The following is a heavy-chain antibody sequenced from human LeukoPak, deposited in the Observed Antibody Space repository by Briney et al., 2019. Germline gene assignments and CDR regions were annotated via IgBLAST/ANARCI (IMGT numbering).Heavy chain of an antibody. CDR1: GGSISSSSYY. CDR2: IYYSGST. J-gene: IGHJ6*02. CDR3: ARHKDSSSWRSFYYGMDV. D-gene: IGHD6-19*01. V-gene: IGHV4-39*01. Sequence: SETLSLTCTVSGGSISSSSYYWGWIRQPPGKGLEWIGSIYYSGSTYYNPSLKSRVTISVDTSKNQFSLKLSSLTAADTAVYYCARHKDSSSWRSFYYGMDVWGQGTTVTVSS.